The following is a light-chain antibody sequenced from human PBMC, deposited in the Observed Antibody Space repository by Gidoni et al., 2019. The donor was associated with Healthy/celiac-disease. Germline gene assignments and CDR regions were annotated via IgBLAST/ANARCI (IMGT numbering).Light chain of an antibody. V-gene: IGLV3-21*02. CDR3: QVWDSSSDHVV. CDR2: DDS. Sequence: SYVLTQPPSVSVAPGQPARITCVGNNIGSKSVHWYQPKPGQAPVLVVYDDSDRPSGIPERFSGSNSGNTATLTIPRVEAGDEADYYCQVWDSSSDHVVFGGGTKLTVL. J-gene: IGLJ2*01. CDR1: NIGSKS.